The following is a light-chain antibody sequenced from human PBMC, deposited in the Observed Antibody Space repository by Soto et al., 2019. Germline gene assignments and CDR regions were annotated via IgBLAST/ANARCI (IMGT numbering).Light chain of an antibody. CDR2: AAS. Sequence: IQLTQSPSSLSASVGDRVTITCRASQGIRSYLAWYQQKPGKAPKLLIYAASTLQSGVPSRFSGSGSGTDFTLTISSLQPEDFATYYCQQLNSYPPYTFGQGTKLEIK. CDR1: QGIRSY. V-gene: IGKV1-9*01. CDR3: QQLNSYPPYT. J-gene: IGKJ2*01.